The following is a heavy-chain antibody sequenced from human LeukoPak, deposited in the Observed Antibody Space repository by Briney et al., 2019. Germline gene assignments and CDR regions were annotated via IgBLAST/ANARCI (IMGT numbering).Heavy chain of an antibody. V-gene: IGHV3-11*01. D-gene: IGHD5-12*01. J-gene: IGHJ4*02. CDR2: ISSSGSTI. CDR1: GFTFSDYY. CDR3: ARDSPPNIVATLDY. Sequence: GGSLRLSCAASGFTFSDYYMSWIRQAPGKGLEWVSYISSSGSTIYYADSVKGRFTISRDNAKNSLYLQMNSLRAEDTAVYYCARDSPPNIVATLDYWGQGTLVTVSS.